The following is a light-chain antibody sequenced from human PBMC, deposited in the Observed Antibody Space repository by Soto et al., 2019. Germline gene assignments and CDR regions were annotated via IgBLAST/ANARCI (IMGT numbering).Light chain of an antibody. Sequence: EIVLTQSPGTLSLSPGERATLSCRASQSVSSSYLAWYQQKPGQAPRLLIYDASSRATGIPDRFSGSGSGTDFPLTISRLEPEDFAVYFCQQYGSSPYTFGQVTKLEIK. V-gene: IGKV3-20*01. CDR1: QSVSSSY. CDR2: DAS. J-gene: IGKJ2*01. CDR3: QQYGSSPYT.